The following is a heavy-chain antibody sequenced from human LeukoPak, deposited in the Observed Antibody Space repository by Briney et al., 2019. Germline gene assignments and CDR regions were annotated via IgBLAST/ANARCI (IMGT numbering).Heavy chain of an antibody. CDR2: INHSGST. V-gene: IGHV4-34*01. Sequence: SETLSLTCAVYGGSFSGYYWSWIRQPPGKGLEWIGEINHSGSTNYNPSLKSRVTISVDTSKDQFSLKLSSVTAADTAAYYCARMVVATIPHFDYWGQGTLVTVSS. J-gene: IGHJ4*02. D-gene: IGHD5-12*01. CDR3: ARMVVATIPHFDY. CDR1: GGSFSGYY.